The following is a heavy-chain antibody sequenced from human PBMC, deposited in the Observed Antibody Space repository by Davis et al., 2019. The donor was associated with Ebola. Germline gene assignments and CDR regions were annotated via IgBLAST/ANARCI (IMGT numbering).Heavy chain of an antibody. CDR2: IIPIFGTA. V-gene: IGHV1-69*13. J-gene: IGHJ4*02. D-gene: IGHD3-22*01. CDR1: GDTFNSYP. Sequence: SVKVSCKASGDTFNSYPINWVRQAPGQGLEWMGGIIPIFGTANYAQKFQDRLTITADESTSTAYMELSSLRSEDTAVYYCAREAPYYYDSSATFDYWGQGTLVTVSS. CDR3: AREAPYYYDSSATFDY.